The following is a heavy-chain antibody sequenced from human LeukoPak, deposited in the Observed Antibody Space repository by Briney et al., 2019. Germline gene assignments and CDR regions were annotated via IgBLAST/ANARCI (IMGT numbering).Heavy chain of an antibody. CDR2: IYYSGST. Sequence: SGTLSLTCTVSGGSISSYYWSWIRQPPGKGLEWIGYIYYSGSTNYNPSLKSRVTISVDTSKNQFSLKLSSVTAADTAVYYCARASLDDAFDIWGQGTMVTVSS. V-gene: IGHV4-59*01. J-gene: IGHJ3*02. CDR1: GGSISSYY. CDR3: ARASLDDAFDI.